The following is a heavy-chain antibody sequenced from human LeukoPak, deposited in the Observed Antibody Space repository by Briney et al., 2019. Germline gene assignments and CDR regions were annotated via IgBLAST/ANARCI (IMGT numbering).Heavy chain of an antibody. CDR2: INPNSGGT. CDR3: ARVREPIAVAGTDGMDV. CDR1: GYTFTGYY. V-gene: IGHV1-2*02. D-gene: IGHD6-19*01. Sequence: ASVKVSCKASGYTFTGYYMHWVRQAPGQGLEWMGWINPNSGGTNYAQKLQGRVTMTRDTSISTAYMELSRLRSDDTAVYYCARVREPIAVAGTDGMDVWGQGTTVTVSS. J-gene: IGHJ6*02.